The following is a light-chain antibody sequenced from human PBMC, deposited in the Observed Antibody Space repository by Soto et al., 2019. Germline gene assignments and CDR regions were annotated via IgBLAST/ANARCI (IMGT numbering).Light chain of an antibody. CDR2: EVT. J-gene: IGLJ1*01. Sequence: QSALTQPASVSGSPGQSITISCTGTRRDVGGYNYVSWYQQYPGKSPKLLIYEVTHRPSGVSNRFSGSKSGNTASLTISGLQAEDEDDYYCSSYTISKTLKSVFGNGTKVTV. V-gene: IGLV2-14*01. CDR3: SSYTISKTLKSV. CDR1: RRDVGGYNY.